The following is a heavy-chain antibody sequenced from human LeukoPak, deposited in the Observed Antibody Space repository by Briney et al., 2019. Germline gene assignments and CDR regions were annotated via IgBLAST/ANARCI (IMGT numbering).Heavy chain of an antibody. V-gene: IGHV3-33*01. CDR3: ARDKIYDFWSGHNFDY. CDR2: IWYDGTNK. J-gene: IGHJ4*02. D-gene: IGHD3-3*01. CDR1: GFIFSSYG. Sequence: HPGGSLRLSCVASGFIFSSYGMHWVRQAPGKGLEWVAVIWYDGTNKYYGDSVKGRFTISRDNSKNTLYLQINRLRVEDTAVYYCARDKIYDFWSGHNFDYWGQGTLVTVSS.